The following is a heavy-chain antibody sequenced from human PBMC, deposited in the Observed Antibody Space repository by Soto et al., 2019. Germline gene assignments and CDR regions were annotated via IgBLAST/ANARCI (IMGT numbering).Heavy chain of an antibody. J-gene: IGHJ5*02. V-gene: IGHV1-18*01. CDR2: ISGYNGDT. CDR1: GYTFTNYG. D-gene: IGHD3-9*01. Sequence: QVQLVQSGGEMKKPGASVKVSCKASGYTFTNYGISWVRQAPGQGLEWVGWISGYNGDTNYAQKFQDRVIMTTDTSTSTAYMELRTLTSDDTAVYYCARDYDIWGEDWFDPWGQGTLVTVSS. CDR3: ARDYDIWGEDWFDP.